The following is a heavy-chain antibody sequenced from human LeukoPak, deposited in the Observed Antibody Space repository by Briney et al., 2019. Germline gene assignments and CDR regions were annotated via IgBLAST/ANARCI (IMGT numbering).Heavy chain of an antibody. CDR2: IYPGDSDT. Sequence: GESLKISCKGSGYSFTSYWSGLVRQMPGKGLELVGIIYPGDSDTRYSPSFQGQVTISADKSISTAYLQWSSLKATDTAMYYCARLWAYYYYMDVWGKGTTVTVSS. J-gene: IGHJ6*03. D-gene: IGHD3-10*01. CDR3: ARLWAYYYYMDV. V-gene: IGHV5-51*01. CDR1: GYSFTSYW.